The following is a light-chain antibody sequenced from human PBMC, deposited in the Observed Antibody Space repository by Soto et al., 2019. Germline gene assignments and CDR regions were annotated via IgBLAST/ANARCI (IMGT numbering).Light chain of an antibody. CDR2: HAS. CDR3: QQYNEWPLT. J-gene: IGKJ4*01. Sequence: EIVMTQSPATLSVSPGERAILSCRASQSVSNNLAWYQQKPGQAPSLLIYHASTRASGIPARFSGSGSGTEFTLTIRSLQYGDFEVYYCQQYNEWPLTFGGGTKVEIK. V-gene: IGKV3-15*01. CDR1: QSVSNN.